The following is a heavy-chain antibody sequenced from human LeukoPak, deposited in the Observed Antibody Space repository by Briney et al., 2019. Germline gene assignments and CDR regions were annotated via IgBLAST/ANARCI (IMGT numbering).Heavy chain of an antibody. D-gene: IGHD3-10*01. CDR1: GFTFSSYA. Sequence: GGSLRLSCAASGFTFSSYAMTWVRQAPGKGLERVSTIDNSGGDTYYADSVKGRFTISRDNSKNTLYLQMNSLRAEDTAVYYCAKDDSSGSYSDCWGQGTLVTVSS. V-gene: IGHV3-23*01. J-gene: IGHJ4*02. CDR2: IDNSGGDT. CDR3: AKDDSSGSYSDC.